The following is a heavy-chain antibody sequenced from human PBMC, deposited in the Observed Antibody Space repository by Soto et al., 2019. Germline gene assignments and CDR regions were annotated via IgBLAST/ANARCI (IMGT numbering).Heavy chain of an antibody. V-gene: IGHV3-21*01. CDR3: ARGYCSGGSCYSGVNYYYYYMDV. D-gene: IGHD2-15*01. CDR1: GFTFSSYS. Sequence: GGSLRLSCAASGFTFSSYSMNWVRQAPGKGLEWVSSISSSSSYIYYADSVKGRFTISRDNAKNSLYLQMNSLRAEDTAVYYCARGYCSGGSCYSGVNYYYYYMDVWGKGTTVTVSS. J-gene: IGHJ6*03. CDR2: ISSSSSYI.